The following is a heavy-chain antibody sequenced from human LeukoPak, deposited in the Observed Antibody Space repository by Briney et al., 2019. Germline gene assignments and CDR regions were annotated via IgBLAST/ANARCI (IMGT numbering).Heavy chain of an antibody. Sequence: GGSLRLSCAASGFTFGSYAMHWVRQPPGKGLEWVAVIAHDETNRFYADSVKGRLTISRDNSMNTLYLRMDSLRPEDTAVYFCARDLTPGAPDYFDYWGQGTLVTVSS. D-gene: IGHD2-2*01. V-gene: IGHV3-30*04. CDR2: IAHDETNR. CDR1: GFTFGSYA. CDR3: ARDLTPGAPDYFDY. J-gene: IGHJ4*02.